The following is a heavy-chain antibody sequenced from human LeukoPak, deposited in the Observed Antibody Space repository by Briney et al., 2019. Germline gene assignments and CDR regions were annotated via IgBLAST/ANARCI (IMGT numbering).Heavy chain of an antibody. CDR2: INPNSGGT. J-gene: IGHJ4*02. Sequence: ASVTVSCKASGYTFTGYYMHWVRQAPGQGLEWMGRINPNSGGTNYAQKFQGRVTMTRDTSISTAYMELSRLRSDDTAVYYCARDSYSSSWAPLDYWGQGTLVTVSS. V-gene: IGHV1-2*06. D-gene: IGHD6-13*01. CDR1: GYTFTGYY. CDR3: ARDSYSSSWAPLDY.